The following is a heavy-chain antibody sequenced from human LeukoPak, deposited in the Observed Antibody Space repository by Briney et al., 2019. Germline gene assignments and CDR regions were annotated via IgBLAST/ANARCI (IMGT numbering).Heavy chain of an antibody. CDR2: IIPIFGTA. CDR1: GGTFSSYA. J-gene: IGHJ4*02. V-gene: IGHV1-69*13. D-gene: IGHD3-22*01. CDR3: ARPKAPYYYDSSGYYFFDY. Sequence: ASVKVSCKASGGTFSSYAISWVPQAPGQGLEWMGGIIPIFGTANYAQKFQGRVTITADESTSTAYMELSSLRSEDTAVYYCARPKAPYYYDSSGYYFFDYWGQGTLVTVSS.